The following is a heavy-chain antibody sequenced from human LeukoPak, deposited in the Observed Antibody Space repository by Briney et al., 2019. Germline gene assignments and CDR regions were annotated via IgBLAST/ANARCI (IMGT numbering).Heavy chain of an antibody. CDR3: ARQNVVVTQGSFDY. Sequence: SETLSLTCTVSGGSISSSSYYWGWIRQPPGKGLEWIGRIYYSGSTYYNPSLKSRVTISVDTSKNQFSLKLSSVTAADTAVYYCARQNVVVTQGSFDYWGQGTLVTVSS. J-gene: IGHJ4*02. V-gene: IGHV4-39*01. CDR1: GGSISSSSYY. CDR2: IYYSGST. D-gene: IGHD3-22*01.